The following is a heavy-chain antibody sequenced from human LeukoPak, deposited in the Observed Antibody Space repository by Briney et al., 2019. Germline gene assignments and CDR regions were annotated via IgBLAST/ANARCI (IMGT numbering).Heavy chain of an antibody. CDR1: GYSFTSNV. J-gene: IGHJ2*01. CDR2: ISAYNGNT. V-gene: IGHV1-18*01. Sequence: ASVKVSCKASGYSFTSNVISWVRQAPGQGLEWMGWISAYNGNTNYAQKLQGRVTMTTDTSTSTAYMELRSLRSDDTAVYYCARPAVTGTSPDWYFDLWGRGTLVTVSS. D-gene: IGHD6-19*01. CDR3: ARPAVTGTSPDWYFDL.